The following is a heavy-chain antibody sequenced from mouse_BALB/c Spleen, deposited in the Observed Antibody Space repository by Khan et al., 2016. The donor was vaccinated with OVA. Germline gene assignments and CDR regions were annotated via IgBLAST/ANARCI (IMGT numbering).Heavy chain of an antibody. Sequence: QIQLVQSGAELVRPGASVKLSCKTSGYIFTSYWIHWVKQRSGQGLEWIARIYPGTNSTYYNEKFKGKATLTADKSSNTAYMQLSSLKSEDSAVYFCARDGRDGAWFVYWGQGTMVTVSA. D-gene: IGHD2-3*01. V-gene: IGHV1S132*01. CDR3: ARDGRDGAWFVY. CDR1: GYIFTSYW. J-gene: IGHJ3*01. CDR2: IYPGTNST.